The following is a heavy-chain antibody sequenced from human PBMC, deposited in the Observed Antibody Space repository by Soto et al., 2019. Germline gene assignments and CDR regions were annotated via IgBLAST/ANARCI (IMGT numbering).Heavy chain of an antibody. CDR1: GFTFSSYA. V-gene: IGHV3-30-3*01. CDR2: ISYDGSNK. J-gene: IGHJ4*02. Sequence: GGSLRLSCAASGFTFSSYAMHWVRQAPGKGLEWVAVISYDGSNKYYADSVKGRFTTSRDNSKNTLYLQMNSLRAEDTAVYYCARDSPSTVTIDYWGQGTLVTVSS. CDR3: ARDSPSTVTIDY. D-gene: IGHD4-17*01.